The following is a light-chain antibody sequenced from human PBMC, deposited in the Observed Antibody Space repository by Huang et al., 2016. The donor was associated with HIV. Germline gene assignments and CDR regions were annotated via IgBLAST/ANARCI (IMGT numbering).Light chain of an antibody. V-gene: IGKV3-11*01. CDR2: DAT. J-gene: IGKJ4*01. CDR1: QNITSF. CDR3: QQRIQWPRLT. Sequence: EIVLTQSPATLSLSPGERATLSCRARQNITSFLAWYRQKPGQAPRLLLFDATNRATGTPARFSGSGSGTDFTLTIHSREPEDFAVYYCQQRIQWPRLTFGGGTRVEMK.